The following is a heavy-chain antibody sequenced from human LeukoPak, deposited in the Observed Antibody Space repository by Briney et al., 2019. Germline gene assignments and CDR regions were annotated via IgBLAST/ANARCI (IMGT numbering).Heavy chain of an antibody. Sequence: SQTLSLTCTVSGGSISRGSYYWSWIRQPAGKGLEWIGRIYTSGSTNYNPSLKSRVTISVDTSKNQFSLKLSSVTAADTAVYYCARTSTWFDPWGQGTLVSVSS. D-gene: IGHD2/OR15-2a*01. CDR1: GGSISRGSYY. CDR3: ARTSTWFDP. J-gene: IGHJ5*02. CDR2: IYTSGST. V-gene: IGHV4-61*02.